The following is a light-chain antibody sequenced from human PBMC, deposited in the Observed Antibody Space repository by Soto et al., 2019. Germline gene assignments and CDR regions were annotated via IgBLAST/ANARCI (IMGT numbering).Light chain of an antibody. CDR2: DAS. CDR1: QSVSSSY. CDR3: QHYGSSPWT. V-gene: IGKV3-20*01. J-gene: IGKJ1*01. Sequence: EIVLTQSPGTLSLSPGERATLSCRASQSVSSSYLAWYQQKPGQAPRLLIYDASSRATGIPDRFSGSGSGTDFTLTISRLEPEYFAVYYCQHYGSSPWTFGQGTKVEIK.